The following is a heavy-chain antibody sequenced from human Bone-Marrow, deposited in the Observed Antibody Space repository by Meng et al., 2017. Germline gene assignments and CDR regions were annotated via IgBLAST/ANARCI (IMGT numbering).Heavy chain of an antibody. CDR2: IYYSGTT. CDR1: GGSLTSSNYF. J-gene: IGHJ4*02. D-gene: IGHD3-22*01. CDR3: ARVTQDYDLPRWFDY. V-gene: IGHV4-39*01. Sequence: QLQLQESGPGLVKPSETLSLTCRVSGGSLTSSNYFCGWIRQPPGKGLDWIGYIYYSGTTYYSPSLKSRVTISVDTSKNQLSLKLSSVTAADTAVYYCARVTQDYDLPRWFDYWGQGTLVTVSS.